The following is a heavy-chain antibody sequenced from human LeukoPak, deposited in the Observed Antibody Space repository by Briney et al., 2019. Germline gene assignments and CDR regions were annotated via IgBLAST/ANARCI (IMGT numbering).Heavy chain of an antibody. Sequence: GGSLRLSCAASGFTFSSYAMSWVRQAPGKGLEWVSAISGSGGSTYYADSVKGRFTISRDNSKNTLYLQMNSLRAEDTAVYYCAKGGRGYCSSTSCYRLAAFDIWGQGTMVTVSS. CDR1: GFTFSSYA. CDR2: ISGSGGST. V-gene: IGHV3-23*01. J-gene: IGHJ3*02. CDR3: AKGGRGYCSSTSCYRLAAFDI. D-gene: IGHD2-2*01.